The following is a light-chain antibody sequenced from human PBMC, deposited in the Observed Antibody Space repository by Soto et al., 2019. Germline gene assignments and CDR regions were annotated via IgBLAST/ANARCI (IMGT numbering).Light chain of an antibody. V-gene: IGLV2-14*01. CDR3: SSYTRQSTYV. CDR1: SSDVGGYNY. J-gene: IGLJ1*01. Sequence: QSVLTQPASVSGSPGQSITISCTGTSSDVGGYNYVSWYQQHPGKAPKLMIYEVSNRPSGVSNRFSGSKSGNTASLTISGLQAEDEADYYCSSYTRQSTYVFGTGTKVTVL. CDR2: EVS.